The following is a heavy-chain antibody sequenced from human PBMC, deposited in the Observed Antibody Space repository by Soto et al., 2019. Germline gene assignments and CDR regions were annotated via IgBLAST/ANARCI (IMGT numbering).Heavy chain of an antibody. CDR1: GGTFSSYT. J-gene: IGHJ5*02. V-gene: IGHV1-69*04. CDR3: ARDKGSGSSGWYYFDP. CDR2: IIPILGIA. Sequence: ASVKVSCKASGGTFSSYTISWVRQAPGQGLEWMGRIIPILGIANYAQKFQGRATITADKSTSTAYMELSSLRSEDTAVYYCARDKGSGSSGWYYFDPWGQGTLVTVSS. D-gene: IGHD6-19*01.